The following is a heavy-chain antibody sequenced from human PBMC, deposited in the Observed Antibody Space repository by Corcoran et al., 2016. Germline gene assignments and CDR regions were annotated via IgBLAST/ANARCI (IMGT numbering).Heavy chain of an antibody. CDR1: GFTFSNAW. CDR3: VTEGHGFGYHSFDI. J-gene: IGHJ3*02. CDR2: IKSKTDGETT. D-gene: IGHD5-18*01. V-gene: IGHV3-15*01. Sequence: EVQLVESGGGLVKPGGSLRLSCAASGFTFSNAWMSWVHQAPGKGLEWVGRIKSKTDGETTAYAAPVKGRFTISRDDSKTTLYLQMNSLKTEDTAVYYCVTEGHGFGYHSFDIWGQGTMVTVSS.